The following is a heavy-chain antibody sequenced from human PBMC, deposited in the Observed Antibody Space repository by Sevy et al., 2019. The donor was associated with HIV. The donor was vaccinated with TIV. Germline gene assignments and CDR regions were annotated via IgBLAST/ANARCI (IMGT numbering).Heavy chain of an antibody. D-gene: IGHD2-21*02. CDR2: ISSSSYI. CDR3: ARDLHGGNSGGNYYGMDV. V-gene: IGHV3-21*01. J-gene: IGHJ6*02. Sequence: GGSLRLSCAASGFTFSSYSMNWVRQAPGKGLEWVSSISSSSYIYYADSVKGRFTISRDNAKNSLYLQMNSLRAEDTAVYYCARDLHGGNSGGNYYGMDVWGQGTTVTVSS. CDR1: GFTFSSYS.